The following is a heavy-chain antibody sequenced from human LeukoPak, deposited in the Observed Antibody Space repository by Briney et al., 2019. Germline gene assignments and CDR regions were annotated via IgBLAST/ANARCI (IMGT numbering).Heavy chain of an antibody. V-gene: IGHV4-59*13. J-gene: IGHJ5*02. CDR1: GGSISTYY. D-gene: IGHD1-26*01. CDR3: ARGGNYWPQWWFDP. CDR2: IYYTGST. Sequence: SETLSLTCTVSGGSISTYYWSWIRQPPGKGLEWIGYIYYTGSTSYNPSLKSRVTMSLDTSKNQFSLQLNSVTPADTAVYYCARGGNYWPQWWFDPWGRGTLVSVSS.